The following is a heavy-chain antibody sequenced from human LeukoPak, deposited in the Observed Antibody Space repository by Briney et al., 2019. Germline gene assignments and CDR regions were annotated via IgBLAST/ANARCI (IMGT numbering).Heavy chain of an antibody. CDR1: GFTFGDYA. V-gene: IGHV3-49*04. J-gene: IGHJ4*02. Sequence: GGSLRLSCTASGFTFGDYAMSWVRQAPGKGLQWVGFIRGKAYGGTTEYAASVKGRFTISRDDSKSIAYLQMNSLKTEDTAVYYCTRDVLSDFWSGYSPVDYWGQGTLVAVSS. CDR2: IRGKAYGGTT. CDR3: TRDVLSDFWSGYSPVDY. D-gene: IGHD3-3*01.